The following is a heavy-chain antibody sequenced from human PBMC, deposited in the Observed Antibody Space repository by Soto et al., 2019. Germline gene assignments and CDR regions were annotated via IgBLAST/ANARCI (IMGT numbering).Heavy chain of an antibody. Sequence: SVTLSITCAVYGESFSGYYWSWIRQPPGKGLEWIGEINHSGSTNYNPSLKSRVTISVDTSKNQFSLKLSSVTAADTAVYYCARLESSRWFDPWGQGTLVTVSS. V-gene: IGHV4-34*01. CDR2: INHSGST. CDR1: GESFSGYY. CDR3: ARLESSRWFDP. J-gene: IGHJ5*01. D-gene: IGHD6-13*01.